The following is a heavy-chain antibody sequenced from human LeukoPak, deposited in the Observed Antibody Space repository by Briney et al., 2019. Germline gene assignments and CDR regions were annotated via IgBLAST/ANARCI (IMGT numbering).Heavy chain of an antibody. CDR3: AKDWGSKFASGSSYLDS. CDR2: TVHDGNNK. V-gene: IGHV3-30*18. CDR1: GFTFNTYG. Sequence: GGSLRLSCAASGFTFNTYGMHWVRQAPGKGLEWVAVTVHDGNNKYYADSVKGRFTISRDNSKNTLYLQMNGLRPEDTAVYFCAKDWGSKFASGSSYLDSWGQGTLVTVSS. J-gene: IGHJ4*02. D-gene: IGHD3-10*01.